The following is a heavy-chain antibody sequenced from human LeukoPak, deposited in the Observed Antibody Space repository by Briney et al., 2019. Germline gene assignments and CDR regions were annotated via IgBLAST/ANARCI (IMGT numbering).Heavy chain of an antibody. CDR3: VRDILTGWAFDI. J-gene: IGHJ3*02. CDR2: ISPSGGIT. Sequence: GGSLRLSCAASGFTFSSYEMNWVRQAPEKGLEWVSGISPSGGITYYTDSVKGRFTISRDNVKNSLVLQMNSLRAEDAAVYYCVRDILTGWAFDIWGQGTMVTVSS. D-gene: IGHD3-9*01. CDR1: GFTFSSYE. V-gene: IGHV3-48*03.